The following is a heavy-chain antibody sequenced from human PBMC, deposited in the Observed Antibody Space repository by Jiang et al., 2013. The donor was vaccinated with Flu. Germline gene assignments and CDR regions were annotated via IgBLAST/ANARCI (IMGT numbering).Heavy chain of an antibody. Sequence: GSGLVKPSQTLSLTCTVSGGSISSGGYYWSWIRQHPGKGLEWIGYIYYSGSTYYNPSLKSRVTISVDTSKNQFSLKLSSVTAADTAVYYCARCSPYYYDSSGYGDFDYVGPGNPGHRLL. D-gene: IGHD3-22*01. CDR1: GGSISSGGYY. CDR2: IYYSGST. V-gene: IGHV4-31*03. CDR3: ARCSPYYYDSSGYGDFDY. J-gene: IGHJ4*02.